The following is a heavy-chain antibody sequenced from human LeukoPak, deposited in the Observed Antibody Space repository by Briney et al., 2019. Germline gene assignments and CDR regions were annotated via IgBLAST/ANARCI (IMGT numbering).Heavy chain of an antibody. Sequence: PGGSLRLSCAASGFTFSSYSMSWVRQAPGKGLEWVSTISGSGGNTYYADSVKGRFTISRDNSNNTLYLQMHSLRAEDTAVFYCAKSRGYSNSYFDYWGQGTLVTVSS. CDR2: ISGSGGNT. J-gene: IGHJ4*02. CDR1: GFTFSSYS. D-gene: IGHD4-11*01. CDR3: AKSRGYSNSYFDY. V-gene: IGHV3-23*01.